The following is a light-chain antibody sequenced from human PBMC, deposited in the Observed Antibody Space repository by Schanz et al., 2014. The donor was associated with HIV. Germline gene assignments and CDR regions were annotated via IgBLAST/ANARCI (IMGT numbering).Light chain of an antibody. CDR3: NSYSHSNTYV. CDR2: EVS. J-gene: IGLJ1*01. Sequence: QSALTQPASVSGSPGQSITISCTGTSSDVGGYNYVSWYQQHPGKAPKLMIYEVSKRPSGVSNRFSGSKSGNTAYLTISGLQPEDEADYYCNSYSHSNTYVFGSGTKLTVL. V-gene: IGLV2-14*01. CDR1: SSDVGGYNY.